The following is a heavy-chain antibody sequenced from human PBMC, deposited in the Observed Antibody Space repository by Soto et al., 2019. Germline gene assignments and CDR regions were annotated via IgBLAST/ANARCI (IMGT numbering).Heavy chain of an antibody. CDR2: IIGSGGST. Sequence: PXGSLRLSCAASGFTFSSYAMSWVRQAPGKGLEWVSAIIGSGGSTYYADSVKGRFTISRDNSKNTLYLQMNSLRAEDTAVYYCAKSAIFGVVIPPNWFDPWGQGTLVTVS. CDR1: GFTFSSYA. V-gene: IGHV3-23*01. CDR3: AKSAIFGVVIPPNWFDP. J-gene: IGHJ5*02. D-gene: IGHD3-3*01.